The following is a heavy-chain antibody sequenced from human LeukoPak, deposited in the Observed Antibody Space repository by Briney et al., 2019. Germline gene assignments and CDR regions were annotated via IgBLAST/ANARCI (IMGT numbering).Heavy chain of an antibody. CDR2: IYKSGST. J-gene: IGHJ3*02. V-gene: IGHV4-59*01. Sequence: PSETLSLTCTVSGGPITSYYWSWIRQSPGKGLEWIGYIYKSGSTNYNPSLKSRVTISEDTSKNQFSLKLSSVTAADTAVYYCARVAAVAGFRDAFDIWGQGTMVTVSS. D-gene: IGHD6-19*01. CDR1: GGPITSYY. CDR3: ARVAAVAGFRDAFDI.